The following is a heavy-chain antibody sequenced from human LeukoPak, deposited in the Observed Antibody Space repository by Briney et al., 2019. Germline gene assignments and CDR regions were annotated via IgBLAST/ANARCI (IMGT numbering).Heavy chain of an antibody. V-gene: IGHV4-39*01. CDR3: ARHGDYDVLTAYFDY. Sequence: PSETLSLTCTVSGGSISSNRHYWGWIRQPPGKGLEWIGSIYYSGSTYYNPSLESRVTISVDTSKNQFSLKLSSMTAADTAVYYCARHGDYDVLTAYFDYWGPGTLVTVSS. J-gene: IGHJ4*02. CDR2: IYYSGST. CDR1: GGSISSNRHY. D-gene: IGHD3-9*01.